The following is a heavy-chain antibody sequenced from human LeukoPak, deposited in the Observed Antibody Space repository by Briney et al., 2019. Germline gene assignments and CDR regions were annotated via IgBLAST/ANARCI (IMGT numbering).Heavy chain of an antibody. Sequence: SVKVSCKASGGTFSSYAISWVRQAPGQGLEWMGGIIPIFGTANYAQKFQGRVTITTDESTSTAYMELSSLRSEDTAVYYCARGHYGSGSYYPYYYYYMDVWGKGTTVTVSS. D-gene: IGHD3-10*01. CDR2: IIPIFGTA. J-gene: IGHJ6*03. CDR3: ARGHYGSGSYYPYYYYYMDV. V-gene: IGHV1-69*05. CDR1: GGTFSSYA.